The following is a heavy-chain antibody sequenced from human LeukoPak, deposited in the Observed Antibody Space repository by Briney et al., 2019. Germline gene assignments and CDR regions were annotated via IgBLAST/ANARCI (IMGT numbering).Heavy chain of an antibody. Sequence: SETLSLTCTVSGVSISTSNSYWGWIRQPPGKGLEWIGCMYYTGNTYYNASLKSRVTISIDTSKHQISLRLTSVTATDTAMYYCARQTGSGLFTLPGGQGTLVTVSS. J-gene: IGHJ4*02. CDR2: MYYTGNT. D-gene: IGHD3/OR15-3a*01. CDR3: ARQTGSGLFTLP. CDR1: GVSISTSNSY. V-gene: IGHV4-39*01.